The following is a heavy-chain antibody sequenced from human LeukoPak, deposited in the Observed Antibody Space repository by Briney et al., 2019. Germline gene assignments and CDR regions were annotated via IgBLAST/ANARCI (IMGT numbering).Heavy chain of an antibody. Sequence: GGSLRLSCATSGFTFSAYSLSWVRQAPGKGLEWVSHITRPGTTTYYAESVRGRFTISRDNSKNTLYLQMNSLRAEDTAVYYCANGYCTNGVCYPYYYYYMDVWGKGTTVTVSS. CDR1: GFTFSAYS. V-gene: IGHV3-48*01. CDR2: ITRPGTTT. CDR3: ANGYCTNGVCYPYYYYYMDV. D-gene: IGHD2-8*01. J-gene: IGHJ6*03.